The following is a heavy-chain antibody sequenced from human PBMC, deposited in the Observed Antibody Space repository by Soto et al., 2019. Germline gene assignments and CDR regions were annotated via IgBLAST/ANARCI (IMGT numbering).Heavy chain of an antibody. D-gene: IGHD2-2*01. CDR2: VHYSGTT. J-gene: IGHJ5*02. V-gene: IGHV4-31*03. CDR3: ARENIVVVPTAKGWFDP. CDR1: GASIRSVNYY. Sequence: QVQLQESGPGLVKPSQTLSLTCTVSGASIRSVNYYWTWIRQLPGKGLEWIGYVHYSGTTYSNPSLKSRVSISVDTSKKQFSLTVNSVTAADTAVYYCARENIVVVPTAKGWFDPWGQGTLVTVSS.